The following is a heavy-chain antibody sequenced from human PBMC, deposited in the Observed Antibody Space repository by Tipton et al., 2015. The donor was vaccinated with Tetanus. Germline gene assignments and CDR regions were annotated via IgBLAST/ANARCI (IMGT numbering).Heavy chain of an antibody. CDR2: IYYSGST. J-gene: IGHJ5*02. CDR1: GGSISSYY. Sequence: TLSLTCTVSGGSISSYYWSWIRQPPGKGLEWIGYIYYSGSTNYNPSLKSRVTISVDTSKNQFSLKLSSVTAADTAVYYCARGWYSSSWYRWFDPWGQGTLVTVSS. V-gene: IGHV4-59*01. CDR3: ARGWYSSSWYRWFDP. D-gene: IGHD6-13*01.